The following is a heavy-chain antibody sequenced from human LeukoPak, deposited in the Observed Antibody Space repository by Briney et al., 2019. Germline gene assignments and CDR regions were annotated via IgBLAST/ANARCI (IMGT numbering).Heavy chain of an antibody. CDR3: AREPYYYGSGSYYNEVDY. Sequence: PSETLSLTCAVYGGSFSGYYWSWIRQPPGKGLEWIGEINHSGSTNYNPSLKSRVTISVDTSKNQFSLKLSSVTAADTAVYYCAREPYYYGSGSYYNEVDYWGQGTLVTVSS. D-gene: IGHD3-10*01. CDR1: GGSFSGYY. J-gene: IGHJ4*02. CDR2: INHSGST. V-gene: IGHV4-34*01.